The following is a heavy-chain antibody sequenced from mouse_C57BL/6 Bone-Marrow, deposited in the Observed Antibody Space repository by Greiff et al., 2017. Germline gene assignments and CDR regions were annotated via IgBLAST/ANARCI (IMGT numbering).Heavy chain of an antibody. CDR2: IYPGNGDT. Sequence: LQQSGAELVRPGASVKMSCKASGYTFTSYNMHWVKQTPRQGLEWIGAIYPGNGDTSYNQKFKGKATLPVDKSSSTAYMQLSSLTSEDSAVYFCARLYWDYDREYFDVWGTGTTVTVSA. CDR3: ARLYWDYDREYFDV. CDR1: GYTFTSYN. V-gene: IGHV1-12*01. J-gene: IGHJ1*03. D-gene: IGHD2-4*01.